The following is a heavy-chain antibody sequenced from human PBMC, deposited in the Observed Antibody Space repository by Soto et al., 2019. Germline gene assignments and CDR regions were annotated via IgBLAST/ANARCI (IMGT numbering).Heavy chain of an antibody. D-gene: IGHD6-19*01. CDR2: ISSSSSYI. Sequence: EVQLVESGGVLVKPGGSLRLSCAASGFTFSSYSMNWVRQAPGKGLEWVSSISSSSSYIYYADSVKGRFTISRENAKNSLYLQMNSLRDEDTAVYYCARSMQWHPVEKPYYFDYWGQGTLVTVSS. J-gene: IGHJ4*02. V-gene: IGHV3-21*01. CDR3: ARSMQWHPVEKPYYFDY. CDR1: GFTFSSYS.